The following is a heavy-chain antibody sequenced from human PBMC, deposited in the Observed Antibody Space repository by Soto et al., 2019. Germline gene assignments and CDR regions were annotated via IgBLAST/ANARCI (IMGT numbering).Heavy chain of an antibody. CDR3: ARVAYYDFWSGLLGPYYGMDV. Sequence: WETLSLTCTFSVVSVSSGSYYCSGIGQPPWKGLEWIGYIYYSGSTNYNPSLKSRVTISVDTSKNQFSLKLSSVTAADTAVYFCARVAYYDFWSGLLGPYYGMDVWDQVTTVTLSS. D-gene: IGHD3-3*01. J-gene: IGHJ6*02. CDR1: VVSVSSGSYY. V-gene: IGHV4-61*01. CDR2: IYYSGST.